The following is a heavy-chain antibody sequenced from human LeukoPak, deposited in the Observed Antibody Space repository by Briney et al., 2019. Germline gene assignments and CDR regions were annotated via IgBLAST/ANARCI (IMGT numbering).Heavy chain of an antibody. CDR1: GFTFSSYW. CDR3: APTRPEYQLLSN. D-gene: IGHD2-2*01. V-gene: IGHV3-7*03. J-gene: IGHJ4*02. Sequence: GGSLRLSCAASGFTFSSYWMSWVRQAPGKGLEWVANVKQDGSEKYYVDSVKGRFTISRDNAKNSLYLQMNSLRAEDSAVYYCAPTRPEYQLLSNWGQGTLVTVSS. CDR2: VKQDGSEK.